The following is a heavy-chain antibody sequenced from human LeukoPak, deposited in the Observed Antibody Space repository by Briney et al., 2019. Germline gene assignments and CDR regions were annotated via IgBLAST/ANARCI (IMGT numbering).Heavy chain of an antibody. CDR3: AGVRGDYRDYYYYMDV. D-gene: IGHD3-16*01. CDR2: IIPIFGTA. Sequence: SVKVSCKASVGTFSSYAISEVQQAPAQGGEWMGGIIPIFGTANYAQKLQGRATSTTDESTSTAHKVLSSMGSEDTAVYYCAGVRGDYRDYYYYMDVWGKGTTVTVSS. CDR1: VGTFSSYA. J-gene: IGHJ6*03. V-gene: IGHV1-69*05.